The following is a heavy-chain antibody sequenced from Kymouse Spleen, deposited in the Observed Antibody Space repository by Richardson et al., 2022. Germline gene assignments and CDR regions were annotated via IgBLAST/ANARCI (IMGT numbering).Heavy chain of an antibody. CDR1: GFTFSNAW. CDR2: IKSKTDGGTT. J-gene: IGHJ5*02. Sequence: EVQLVESGGGLVKPGGSLRLSCAASGFTFSNAWMSWVRQAPGKGLEWVGRIKSKTDGGTTDYAAPVKGRFTISRDDSKNTLYLQMNSLKTEDTAVYYCTTSGSGSYFNWFDPWGQGTLVTVSS. D-gene: IGHD3-10*01. V-gene: IGHV3-15*01. CDR3: TTSGSGSYFNWFDP.